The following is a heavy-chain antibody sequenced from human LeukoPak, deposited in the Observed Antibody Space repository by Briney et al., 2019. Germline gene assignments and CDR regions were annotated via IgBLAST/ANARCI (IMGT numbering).Heavy chain of an antibody. Sequence: ASVKVSCKASGYTFTSYGISWVRQAPGQGLEWMGWISAYNGNTNYAQKLQGRVTMTTDTSTSTAYMELRSPRSDDTAVYYCASRYYDILTGYYGPFDYWGQGTLVTVSS. CDR1: GYTFTSYG. CDR2: ISAYNGNT. D-gene: IGHD3-9*01. J-gene: IGHJ4*02. V-gene: IGHV1-18*01. CDR3: ASRYYDILTGYYGPFDY.